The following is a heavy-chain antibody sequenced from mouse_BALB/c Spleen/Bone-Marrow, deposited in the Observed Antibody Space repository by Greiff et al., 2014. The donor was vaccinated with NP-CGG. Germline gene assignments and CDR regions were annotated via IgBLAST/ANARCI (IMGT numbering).Heavy chain of an antibody. V-gene: IGHV1-39*01. CDR2: IDPYYGGT. CDR1: GYSFTDSN. Sequence: VQLQQSGPELEKPGASVKISCKASGYSFTDSNMNWVKQSNGKNLEWIGNIDPYYGGTSYSQKFKGKATLTVDKSSSTAYMQLRSLTSEDAAVDYCAKKDDGSSSFDYWGQGTTLTVSS. J-gene: IGHJ2*01. CDR3: AKKDDGSSSFDY. D-gene: IGHD1-1*01.